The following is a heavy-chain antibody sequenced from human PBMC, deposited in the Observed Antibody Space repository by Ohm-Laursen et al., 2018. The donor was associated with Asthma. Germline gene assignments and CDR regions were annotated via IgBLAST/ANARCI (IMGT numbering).Heavy chain of an antibody. CDR2: IYYSGST. Sequence: SETLSLTCTVSGGSVSSGSYYWSWIRQPPGKGLEWIGYIYYSGSTNYNPSLKSRVTISVDTSKNQFSLKLSSVTAADTAVYYCARDLAAAGNSWFDPWGQGTLVTVSS. J-gene: IGHJ5*02. CDR3: ARDLAAAGNSWFDP. D-gene: IGHD6-13*01. V-gene: IGHV4-61*01. CDR1: GGSVSSGSYY.